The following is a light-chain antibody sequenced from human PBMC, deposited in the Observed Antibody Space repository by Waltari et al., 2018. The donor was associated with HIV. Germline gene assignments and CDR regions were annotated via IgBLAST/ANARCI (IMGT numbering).Light chain of an antibody. Sequence: QSALTQPPSASGSPGPSVTISCTGTSSDIGGYNYFSWYQQHPDKAPKLMIYEVSKRPSGVPDRFSGSKSGNTASLTVSGLQAGDEANYYCYSYAGSNNWVFGGGTKLTVL. J-gene: IGLJ3*02. CDR2: EVS. CDR1: SSDIGGYNY. V-gene: IGLV2-8*01. CDR3: YSYAGSNNWV.